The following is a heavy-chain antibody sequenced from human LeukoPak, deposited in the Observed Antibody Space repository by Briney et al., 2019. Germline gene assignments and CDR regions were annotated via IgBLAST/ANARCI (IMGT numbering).Heavy chain of an antibody. V-gene: IGHV3-7*01. Sequence: GGSLRLSCAASGFTFSSYWMSWVRQAPGKGLEWVANIKQDGSEKYYVDSVEGRFTISRDNAKNSLYLQMNSLRAEDTAVYYCARDPPTPMVVTAPDYYYYGMDVWGQGTTVTVSS. CDR2: IKQDGSEK. CDR1: GFTFSSYW. CDR3: ARDPPTPMVVTAPDYYYYGMDV. J-gene: IGHJ6*02. D-gene: IGHD2-21*02.